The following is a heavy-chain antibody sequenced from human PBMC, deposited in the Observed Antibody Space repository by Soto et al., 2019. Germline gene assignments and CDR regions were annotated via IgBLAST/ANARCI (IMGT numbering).Heavy chain of an antibody. Sequence: LRLSCAASRFTFSTYEMHWVRQAPGKGLEWVSCISSSGSTVYYADSVKGRFTISRDNTRNSLYLQMNSLRDEDTALYYCVRYCTTTLCNGVATRTFDYWGQGTLVTVSS. CDR2: ISSSGSTV. D-gene: IGHD5-12*01. J-gene: IGHJ4*02. V-gene: IGHV3-48*03. CDR3: VRYCTTTLCNGVATRTFDY. CDR1: RFTFSTYE.